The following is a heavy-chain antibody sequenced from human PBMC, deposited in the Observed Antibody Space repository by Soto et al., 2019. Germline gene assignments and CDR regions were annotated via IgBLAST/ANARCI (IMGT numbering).Heavy chain of an antibody. CDR1: GFPFSIYA. Sequence: GGSLRLSCAASGFPFSIYAMSLVRQSPGKGLEWVSAISAGAVATNYADSVKGRFTISRDNSKNTLYLQMNSLRAEDTAVYYCAKGRESSGYARPFDYWGQGALFTVSS. V-gene: IGHV3-23*01. J-gene: IGHJ4*02. D-gene: IGHD3-22*01. CDR3: AKGRESSGYARPFDY. CDR2: ISAGAVAT.